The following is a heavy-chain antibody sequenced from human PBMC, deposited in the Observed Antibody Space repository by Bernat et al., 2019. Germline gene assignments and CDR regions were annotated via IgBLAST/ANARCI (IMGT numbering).Heavy chain of an antibody. Sequence: QVQLVESGGGVVQPGRSLRLSCAASGFTFSSYAMHWVRQAPGKGLEWVAVISYDGSNKYYADSVKGRFTISRDNSKNTLYLQMNSLRAEDTAVYYCARDFLRERWLHRLDHWGQGTLVTVSS. CDR1: GFTFSSYA. CDR3: ARDFLRERWLHRLDH. CDR2: ISYDGSNK. D-gene: IGHD5-24*01. V-gene: IGHV3-30-3*01. J-gene: IGHJ4*02.